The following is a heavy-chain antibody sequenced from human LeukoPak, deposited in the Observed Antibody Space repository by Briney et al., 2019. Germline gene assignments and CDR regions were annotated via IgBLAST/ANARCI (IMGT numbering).Heavy chain of an antibody. Sequence: GGSLRLSCVASGFTFTNAWMTWVRQAPGKGLEWVGRIKRKADGGTIDYAAPVKGRFTISRDDSKKTVFLQMNSLRTDDTALDYCTTDSLGIGGISVYCSNTTCYSFWGQGTLVTVSS. CDR3: TTDSLGIGGISVYCSNTTCYSF. CDR2: IKRKADGGTI. J-gene: IGHJ4*02. D-gene: IGHD2-2*01. CDR1: GFTFTNAW. V-gene: IGHV3-15*01.